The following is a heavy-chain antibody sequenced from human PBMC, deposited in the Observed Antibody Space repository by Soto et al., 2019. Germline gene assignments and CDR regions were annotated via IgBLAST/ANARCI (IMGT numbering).Heavy chain of an antibody. V-gene: IGHV4-30-4*01. CDR1: GGSISSGDYY. J-gene: IGHJ6*02. D-gene: IGHD3-9*01. CDR3: ASEKYDILTGYSPYYYGMDV. Sequence: TVSGGSISSGDYYWSWIRQPPGKGLEWIGYIYYSGSTYYNPSLKSRVTISVDTSKNQFSLKLSSVTAADTAVYYCASEKYDILTGYSPYYYGMDVWGQGTTVTVSS. CDR2: IYYSGST.